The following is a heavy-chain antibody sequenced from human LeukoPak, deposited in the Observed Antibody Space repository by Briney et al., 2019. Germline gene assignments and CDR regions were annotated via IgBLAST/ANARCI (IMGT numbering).Heavy chain of an antibody. CDR2: GGSGGST. V-gene: IGHV3-23*01. CDR3: AKMRGQYYHSYYMDA. Sequence: GGSLRLSCAASGFIFSSYAISWVRQAPGKGLYLGSYGGSGGSTYYADSVKGRFTVSRDNSKSTLYLQMNSLTAEDTAVYYCAKMRGQYYHSYYMDAWGKGTTVTVSS. CDR1: GFIFSSYA. J-gene: IGHJ6*03.